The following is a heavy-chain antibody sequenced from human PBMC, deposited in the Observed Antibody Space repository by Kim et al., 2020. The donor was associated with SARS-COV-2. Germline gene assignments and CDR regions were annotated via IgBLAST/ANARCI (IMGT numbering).Heavy chain of an antibody. Sequence: QGRVTITRDTSANTAYMELSSLGSEDTAVYYCARSSGNIFYYYYAMDVWGQGTAVTVSS. CDR3: ARSSGNIFYYYYAMDV. D-gene: IGHD3-9*01. J-gene: IGHJ6*02. V-gene: IGHV1-3*01.